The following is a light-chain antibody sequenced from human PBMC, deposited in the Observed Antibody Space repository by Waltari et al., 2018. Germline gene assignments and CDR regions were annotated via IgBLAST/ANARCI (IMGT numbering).Light chain of an antibody. V-gene: IGKV1-5*03. Sequence: DIQMTQSPSTLSASVGDRVTFTCRASQSISNWLAWYQQKPGKAPKLLIYKASILESGVPSGYSSSGSGTEYTLTISSLQLDDFAAYYCQQYDNYWSFRQGTKVEIK. CDR1: QSISNW. CDR3: QQYDNYWS. CDR2: KAS. J-gene: IGKJ1*01.